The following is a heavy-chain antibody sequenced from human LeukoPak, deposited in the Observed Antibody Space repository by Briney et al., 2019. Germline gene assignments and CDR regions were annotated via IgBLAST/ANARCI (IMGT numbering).Heavy chain of an antibody. CDR3: AKGLCGGDCYSAFDI. CDR2: IRYDGSNK. Sequence: PGGSLRLSCAASGFTFSSYWMSWVRQAPGKGLEWVAFIRYDGSNKYYADSVKGRFTISRDNSKNTLYLQMNSLRAEDTAVYYCAKGLCGGDCYSAFDIWGQGTMVTVSS. V-gene: IGHV3-30*02. CDR1: GFTFSSYW. J-gene: IGHJ3*02. D-gene: IGHD2-21*02.